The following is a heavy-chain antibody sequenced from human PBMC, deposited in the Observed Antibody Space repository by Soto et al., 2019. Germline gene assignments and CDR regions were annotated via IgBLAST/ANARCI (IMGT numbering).Heavy chain of an antibody. J-gene: IGHJ5*02. CDR3: ARNLKRENWFDP. Sequence: QVQLQESGPGLVKPSETLSLSCSVSGVSISSYYLAWIRQPPGKGLDWVASMYYSGSTKYNPSLKRRVTMSDDTSQTKFFLKLSSFSGADTAVYYCARNLKRENWFDPWGQGNLV. D-gene: IGHD1-26*01. CDR2: MYYSGST. V-gene: IGHV4-59*01. CDR1: GVSISSYY.